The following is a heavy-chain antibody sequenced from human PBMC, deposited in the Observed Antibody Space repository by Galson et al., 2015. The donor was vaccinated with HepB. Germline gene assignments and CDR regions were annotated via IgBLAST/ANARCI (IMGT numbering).Heavy chain of an antibody. CDR2: ISWNSGSI. CDR1: GFTFDDYA. D-gene: IGHD2-21*02. J-gene: IGHJ4*02. CDR3: ARLRSGGGYFDY. Sequence: SLRLSCAASGFTFDDYAMHWVRQAPGKGLEWVSGISWNSGSIGYADSVKGRFTISRDNAKNSLYLQMNSLRAEDTALYYCARLRSGGGYFDYWGQGTLVTVSS. V-gene: IGHV3-9*01.